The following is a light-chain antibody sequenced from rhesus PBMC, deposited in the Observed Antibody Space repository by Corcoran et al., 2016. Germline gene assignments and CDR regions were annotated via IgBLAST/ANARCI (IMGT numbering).Light chain of an antibody. CDR3: QQGNNNPLT. V-gene: IGKV1-32*02. J-gene: IGKJ4*01. CDR2: YAN. CDR1: QGISSY. Sequence: DIQMSQSPSSLSSSVGDRVTITCRPSQGISSYLNWYQQKPGKAPKLLIYYANSLESGVPSRFCGSGSGTDFTLTISSLQPEDFSTYYCQQGNNNPLTCGGGTKVELK.